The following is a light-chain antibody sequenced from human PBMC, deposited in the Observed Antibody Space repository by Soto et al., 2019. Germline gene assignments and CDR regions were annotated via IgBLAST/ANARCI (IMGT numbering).Light chain of an antibody. Sequence: EILMTQSPATLSVSPGERATLSCRASQSLSGNLAWYQQKPGQAPRLLIYGASTRATGIPARFSGSGCGTDFTLTISSLQTEDFAVYYCQQYNIWPLITFGQGTRLDI. J-gene: IGKJ5*01. CDR1: QSLSGN. CDR3: QQYNIWPLIT. CDR2: GAS. V-gene: IGKV3-15*01.